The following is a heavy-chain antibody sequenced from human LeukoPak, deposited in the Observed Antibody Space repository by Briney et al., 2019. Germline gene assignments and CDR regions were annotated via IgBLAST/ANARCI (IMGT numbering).Heavy chain of an antibody. Sequence: SETLSLTCTVSGGSISSGSYYWSWIRQPAGKGLEWIGYIYYSGSTNYNPSLKSRVTISVDTSKNQFSLKLSSVTAADTAVYYCAREEYSSSYFDYWGQGTLVTVSS. CDR1: GGSISSGSYY. CDR2: IYYSGST. J-gene: IGHJ4*02. CDR3: AREEYSSSYFDY. D-gene: IGHD6-6*01. V-gene: IGHV4-61*10.